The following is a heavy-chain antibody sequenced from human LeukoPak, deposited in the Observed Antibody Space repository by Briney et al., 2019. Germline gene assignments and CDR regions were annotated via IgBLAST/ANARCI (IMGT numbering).Heavy chain of an antibody. V-gene: IGHV4-59*12. D-gene: IGHD1-26*01. Sequence: PSETLSLTCTVSGGSISNYYWSWIRQSPVKGLEWIGFIYYSGSTNYNPSLKSRVTISVDTSKNQFSLKLSSVTAADTAVYYCTRALGSAFDIWAQGTMVTVSS. CDR2: IYYSGST. CDR3: TRALGSAFDI. J-gene: IGHJ3*02. CDR1: GGSISNYY.